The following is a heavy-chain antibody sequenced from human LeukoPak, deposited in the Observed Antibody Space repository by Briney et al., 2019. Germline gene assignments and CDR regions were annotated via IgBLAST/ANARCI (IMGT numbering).Heavy chain of an antibody. Sequence: GASVKVSCKASGYTFTIYYMHWVRQAPGQGLEWMGIINSSGGSTSYPQKFQGRVTMTRDKSTSTVYMELSSLRSEDTAVYYCARESITGNYYFDYWGQGSLVTVSS. CDR1: GYTFTIYY. CDR3: ARESITGNYYFDY. V-gene: IGHV1-46*01. D-gene: IGHD1-20*01. CDR2: INSSGGST. J-gene: IGHJ4*02.